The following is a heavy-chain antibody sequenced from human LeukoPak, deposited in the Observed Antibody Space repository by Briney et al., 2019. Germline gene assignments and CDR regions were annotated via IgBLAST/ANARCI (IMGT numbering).Heavy chain of an antibody. CDR1: GNYW. CDR3: ARGSRVGTTTLFPFEY. D-gene: IGHD1-26*01. CDR2: SNSDGRDT. V-gene: IGHV3-74*01. J-gene: IGHJ4*02. Sequence: GGSLRLSCAASGNYWMHWVRQAPGKGLVWVSRSNSDGRDTSYADSVKGRFTISRDNAKNTLYLQMNSLRAEDTAVYYCARGSRVGTTTLFPFEYWGQGTLVTVSS.